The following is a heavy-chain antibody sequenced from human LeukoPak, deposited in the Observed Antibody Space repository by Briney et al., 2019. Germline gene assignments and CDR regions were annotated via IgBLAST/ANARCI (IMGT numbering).Heavy chain of an antibody. V-gene: IGHV3-30*02. CDR2: IRYDGSNT. D-gene: IGHD2/OR15-2a*01. CDR1: GFIFSTYD. Sequence: PGGFLRLSCAASGFIFSTYDMHWVRQAPGKGLEWLAFIRYDGSNTYYADSVKGRFTVSRDDSKNTLYLQMNSLRGDDTAVYYCAKDGTSYYYIYYWGQGTLVTVSS. J-gene: IGHJ4*02. CDR3: AKDGTSYYYIYY.